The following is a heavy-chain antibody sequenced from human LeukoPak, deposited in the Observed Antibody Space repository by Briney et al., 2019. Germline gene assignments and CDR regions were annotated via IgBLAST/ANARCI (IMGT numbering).Heavy chain of an antibody. CDR3: ARDGVTLRFLEWSYDY. V-gene: IGHV3-7*01. J-gene: IGHJ4*02. CDR1: GFTFSSYW. Sequence: PGGSLRLSCAASGFTFSSYWMSWVRQAPGKGLEWVANIEQDGSEKYYVDSVKGRFTISRDNAKNSLYLQMNSLRAEDTAVYYCARDGVTLRFLEWSYDYWGQGTLVTVSS. CDR2: IEQDGSEK. D-gene: IGHD3-3*01.